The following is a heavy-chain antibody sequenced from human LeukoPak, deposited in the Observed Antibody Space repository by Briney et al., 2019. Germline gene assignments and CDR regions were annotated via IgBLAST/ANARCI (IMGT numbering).Heavy chain of an antibody. D-gene: IGHD1-7*01. Sequence: PSETLSLTCTVSVGSISSYYWSWIRQPPGKGLEWMGYIYYSGSTNYNPSLKSRVTISVDTSKNQFSLKLSSVTAADTAVYYCARGGPLPFDWNYGPLNWFDPWGQGTLVTVSS. CDR3: ARGGPLPFDWNYGPLNWFDP. J-gene: IGHJ5*02. V-gene: IGHV4-59*01. CDR2: IYYSGST. CDR1: VGSISSYY.